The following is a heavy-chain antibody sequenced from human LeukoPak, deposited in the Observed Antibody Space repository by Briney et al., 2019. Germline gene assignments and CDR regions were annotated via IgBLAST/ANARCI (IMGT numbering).Heavy chain of an antibody. CDR2: IKQDGSDK. J-gene: IGHJ4*02. V-gene: IGHV3-7*01. CDR3: ARQYTSSWYALGYLDY. D-gene: IGHD6-13*01. CDR1: GFTFSSYW. Sequence: GGSLRLSCAASGFTFSSYWMTWVRQAPGKGLEWVANIKQDGSDKYYVDAVKGRFTISRDNAQNSLYLQMNSLRADDTALYYCARQYTSSWYALGYLDYWGQRTLVTVSS.